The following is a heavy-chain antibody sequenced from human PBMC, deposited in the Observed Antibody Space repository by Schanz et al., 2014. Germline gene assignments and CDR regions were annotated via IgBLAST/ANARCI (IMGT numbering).Heavy chain of an antibody. CDR1: GFTFSSYA. CDR2: ISGSGDTA. D-gene: IGHD3-10*01. CDR3: AKGRFGELSAFDI. V-gene: IGHV3-23*04. Sequence: EVQLVESGGGLVQPGGSLRLSCAASGFTFSSYAMSWVRQAPGKGLEWVSAISGSGDTAYYADSVKGRFTISRDNSKNTLYLQMNSLRAEDTAVYYCAKGRFGELSAFDIWGQGTMVTVSS. J-gene: IGHJ3*02.